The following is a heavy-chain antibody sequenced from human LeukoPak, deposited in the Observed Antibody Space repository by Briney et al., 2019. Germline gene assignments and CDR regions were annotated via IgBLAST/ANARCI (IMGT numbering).Heavy chain of an antibody. J-gene: IGHJ6*02. CDR2: ISAYNGNT. Sequence: ASVKVSCKASGNTFSSYAISWVRQAPGQGLEWMGWISAYNGNTNYAQKLQGRVTMTTDTSTSTAYMELRSLRSDDTAVYYCARVRYDILTGSTYGMDVWGQGTTVTVSS. CDR3: ARVRYDILTGSTYGMDV. V-gene: IGHV1-18*01. CDR1: GNTFSSYA. D-gene: IGHD3-9*01.